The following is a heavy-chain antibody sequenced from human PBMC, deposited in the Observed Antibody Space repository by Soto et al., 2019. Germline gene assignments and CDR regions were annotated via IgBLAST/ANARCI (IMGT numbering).Heavy chain of an antibody. J-gene: IGHJ4*02. Sequence: QVQLVQSGAEVKKPGASVKVSCKASGYTFTSYGIIWVRQAPGQGLEWMGWINPYNANTKYAQKVQGRVTMTTDTTTSTAYTEMKSLRSDDTAVYYCAKGAGWEPEYSSDYWGQGTLVTVSS. CDR3: AKGAGWEPEYSSDY. D-gene: IGHD1-26*01. V-gene: IGHV1-18*01. CDR2: INPYNANT. CDR1: GYTFTSYG.